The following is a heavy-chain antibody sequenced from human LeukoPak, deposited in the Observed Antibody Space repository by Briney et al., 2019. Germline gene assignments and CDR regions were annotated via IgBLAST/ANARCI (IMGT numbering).Heavy chain of an antibody. CDR1: GVSISTYY. Sequence: SETLSLTCTVPGVSISTYYWSSIRQPPGKGAEWIGYLYDSGSTNYNPSLKSRVTISVDTSKNQLSLKLSSVTAADTAMYYCAIHGGSWTFDYWGQGTLVTVSS. J-gene: IGHJ4*02. D-gene: IGHD6-13*01. CDR2: LYDSGST. CDR3: AIHGGSWTFDY. V-gene: IGHV4-59*08.